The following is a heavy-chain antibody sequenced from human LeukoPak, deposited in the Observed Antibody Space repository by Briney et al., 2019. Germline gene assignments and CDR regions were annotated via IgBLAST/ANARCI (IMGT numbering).Heavy chain of an antibody. J-gene: IGHJ4*02. D-gene: IGHD3-9*01. Sequence: ASVTVSCKASGYTFTSYGFNWVRQAPGQGLEWMGWIIAYSGNTNYAQKLQGRVTMTTDTSTSTAYMELRSLRSDDTAVYYCARAGYDLLTLAPDPANDYWGQGTLVTVSS. V-gene: IGHV1-18*01. CDR2: IIAYSGNT. CDR3: ARAGYDLLTLAPDPANDY. CDR1: GYTFTSYG.